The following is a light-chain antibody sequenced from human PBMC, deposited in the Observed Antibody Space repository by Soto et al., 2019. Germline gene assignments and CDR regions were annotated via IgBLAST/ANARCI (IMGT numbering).Light chain of an antibody. Sequence: QSALTQPASVSGSPGQSITISCTVTSSDVGGYNYVSWYQHHPGKAPKLMIYEVSNRPSGVSNRFSGSKSGNTASLTISGLQAEDEADYYCSSYTSSSTLVFGTGTKVTVL. J-gene: IGLJ1*01. CDR1: SSDVGGYNY. CDR2: EVS. CDR3: SSYTSSSTLV. V-gene: IGLV2-14*01.